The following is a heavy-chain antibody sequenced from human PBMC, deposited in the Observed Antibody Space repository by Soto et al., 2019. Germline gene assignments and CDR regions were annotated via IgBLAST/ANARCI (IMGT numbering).Heavy chain of an antibody. CDR1: GFTFSSYG. V-gene: IGHV3-30*18. CDR2: ISYDGSNK. D-gene: IGHD6-6*01. Sequence: QVQLVESGGGVVQPGRSLRLSCAASGFTFSSYGMHWVRQAPGKGLEWVAVISYDGSNKYYADSVKGRFTISRDNSKNTLYLQMNSLRAEDTAVYYCAKDLMFQAALFPDYWGQGTLVTVSS. CDR3: AKDLMFQAALFPDY. J-gene: IGHJ4*02.